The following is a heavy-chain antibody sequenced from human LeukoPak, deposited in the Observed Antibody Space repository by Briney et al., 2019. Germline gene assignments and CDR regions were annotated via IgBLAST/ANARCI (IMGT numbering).Heavy chain of an antibody. J-gene: IGHJ4*02. CDR1: GFTFSSYE. V-gene: IGHV3-48*03. D-gene: IGHD2-15*01. Sequence: AGGSLRLSCAASGFTFSSYEMNWVRQAPGKELEWVSYISSSGRGIHYADSVKGRFTISRDNAKNSLYLQMNSLRAEDTAVYHCARQISRYCSGGSCYSGWEFYFDSWGQGTPVTVSS. CDR3: ARQISRYCSGGSCYSGWEFYFDS. CDR2: ISSSGRGI.